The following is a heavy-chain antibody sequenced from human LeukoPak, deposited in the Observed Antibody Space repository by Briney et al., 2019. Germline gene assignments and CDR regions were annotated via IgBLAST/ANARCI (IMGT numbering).Heavy chain of an antibody. CDR1: GFIFSNYA. V-gene: IGHV3-30*04. J-gene: IGHJ4*02. Sequence: PGGSLRLSCAASGFIFSNYAMHWVRQAPGKGLEWVALISYDGSNKYYADSVKGRFTISRDNAKNSLYLQMNSLRVKDTALYYCAKDITLVQNGIFDYWGLGTLVTVSS. CDR3: AKDITLVQNGIFDY. D-gene: IGHD3-10*01. CDR2: ISYDGSNK.